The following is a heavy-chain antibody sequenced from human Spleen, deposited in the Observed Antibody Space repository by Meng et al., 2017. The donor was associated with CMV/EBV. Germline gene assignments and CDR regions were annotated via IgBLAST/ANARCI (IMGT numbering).Heavy chain of an antibody. CDR2: ISYNGDNT. Sequence: SLKISCAGSGFTFKGHAMHWVRQAPGRGLEWVAAISYNGDNTHHADSVKGRFTISRDNSKNTVFLQMNNLRPDDTAVYYCARDGIPVLIDLDYWGQGTLVTVSS. CDR3: ARDGIPVLIDLDY. D-gene: IGHD2-2*01. J-gene: IGHJ4*02. V-gene: IGHV3-30-3*01. CDR1: GFTFKGHA.